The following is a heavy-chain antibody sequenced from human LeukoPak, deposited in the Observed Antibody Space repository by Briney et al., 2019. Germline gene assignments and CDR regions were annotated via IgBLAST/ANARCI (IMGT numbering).Heavy chain of an antibody. Sequence: GGSLRLSCAASGFTFSSYGMHWVRQAPGKGLEWVAVISYDGSNKYYADSVKGRFTISRDNSKNTLYLQMNSLRAEDTAVYYCARSFYYGSGSYDHDAFDIWGQGTMVTVSS. CDR1: GFTFSSYG. D-gene: IGHD3-10*01. CDR2: ISYDGSNK. CDR3: ARSFYYGSGSYDHDAFDI. V-gene: IGHV3-30*03. J-gene: IGHJ3*02.